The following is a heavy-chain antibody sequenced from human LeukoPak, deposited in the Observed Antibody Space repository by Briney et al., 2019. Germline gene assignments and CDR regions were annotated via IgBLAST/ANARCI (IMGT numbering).Heavy chain of an antibody. Sequence: ASVKVSCKASGYTFTSNYIHWVRQAPGQGLEWMGMIYPRDGSTSYAQKFQGRVTVTRDTSTSTVHMELSSLRSEDTAVYYCARDGYSSSSFTPFDYWGQGTLVTVSS. D-gene: IGHD6-6*01. V-gene: IGHV1-46*01. CDR2: IYPRDGST. J-gene: IGHJ4*02. CDR1: GYTFTSNY. CDR3: ARDGYSSSSFTPFDY.